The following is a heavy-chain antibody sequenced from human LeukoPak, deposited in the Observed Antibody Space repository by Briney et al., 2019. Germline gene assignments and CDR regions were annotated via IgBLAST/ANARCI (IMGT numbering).Heavy chain of an antibody. CDR2: IYYSGST. CDR3: ARGIAAAATIEIENYFDY. V-gene: IGHV4-61*08. Sequence: SETLSLTCTVSGGSIGSSDYYWGWIRQPPGKGLEWIGYIYYSGSTNYNPSLKSRVTISVDTSKNQFSLKLSSVTAADTAVYYCARGIAAAATIEIENYFDYWGQGTLVTVSS. D-gene: IGHD6-13*01. J-gene: IGHJ4*02. CDR1: GGSIGSSDYY.